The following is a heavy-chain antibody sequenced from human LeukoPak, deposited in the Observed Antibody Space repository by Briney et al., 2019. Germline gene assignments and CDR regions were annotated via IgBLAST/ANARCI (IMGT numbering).Heavy chain of an antibody. Sequence: ASVKVSCKASGYTFTNYGITWVRQAPGQGLEWMGWVSAYADNTNYVLKIQGRVTMTTDTSTSTAYMELRSLRPDDTAVYYCARDCIGCHGFDYWGQGTLVTVSS. CDR2: VSAYADNT. CDR1: GYTFTNYG. J-gene: IGHJ4*02. D-gene: IGHD2-15*01. V-gene: IGHV1-18*01. CDR3: ARDCIGCHGFDY.